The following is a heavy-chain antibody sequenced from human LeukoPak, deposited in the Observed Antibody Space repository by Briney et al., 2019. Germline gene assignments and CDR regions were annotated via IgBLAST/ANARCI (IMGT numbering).Heavy chain of an antibody. CDR3: SSGWLFGY. Sequence: GGSLRLSCAASGFTFSSYAMHWVRQAPGKGLEWMAFISYDGSNKYYADSVRGRFTISRDNSKNTLYLQMNSLRAEDTAVYYCSSGWLFGYWGQGTLVTVSS. D-gene: IGHD3-10*01. V-gene: IGHV3-30*04. J-gene: IGHJ4*02. CDR1: GFTFSSYA. CDR2: ISYDGSNK.